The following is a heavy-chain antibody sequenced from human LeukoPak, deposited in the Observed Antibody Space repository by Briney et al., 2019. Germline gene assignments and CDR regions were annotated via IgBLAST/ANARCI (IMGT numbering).Heavy chain of an antibody. CDR3: ARYLDGFDAFDI. CDR1: GDTVSSNSAA. Sequence: SQTLSLTCAISGDTVSSNSAAWNWIRQSPSRGLEWQGRTYYRSKWYNDYAVSVKSRITINPDTSKNQFSLRLNSVTPEGTAVYYCARYLDGFDAFDIWGQGQWSPSLQ. V-gene: IGHV6-1*01. J-gene: IGHJ3*02. CDR2: TYYRSKWYN. D-gene: IGHD5-24*01.